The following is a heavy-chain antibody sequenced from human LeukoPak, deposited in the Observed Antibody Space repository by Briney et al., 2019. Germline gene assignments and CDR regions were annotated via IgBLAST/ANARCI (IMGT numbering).Heavy chain of an antibody. V-gene: IGHV3-53*01. Sequence: PGGSLRLSCAASGFTASSNHMSWVRQAPGKGLKWVSIIYSAGTTYYADSVKGRFTISRDNSKNTLYLQMDTLRAEDTAVYYCARDADYGGSPDAFDVWGRGTIVTVSS. CDR2: IYSAGTT. CDR3: ARDADYGGSPDAFDV. D-gene: IGHD4-23*01. CDR1: GFTASSNH. J-gene: IGHJ3*01.